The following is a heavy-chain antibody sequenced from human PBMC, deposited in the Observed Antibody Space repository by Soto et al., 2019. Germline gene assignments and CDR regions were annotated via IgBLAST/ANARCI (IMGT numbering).Heavy chain of an antibody. CDR3: ARDCTNGVCSYYYYGMDV. CDR2: ISAYNGNT. J-gene: IGHJ6*02. V-gene: IGHV1-18*01. D-gene: IGHD2-8*01. Sequence: ASVKVSCKASGYTFTSYGISWVRQAPGQGLEWMGWISAYNGNTNYAQKLQGRVTMTTDTSTSTAYMELSSLRSEDTAVYYCARDCTNGVCSYYYYGMDVWGQGTTVTVSS. CDR1: GYTFTSYG.